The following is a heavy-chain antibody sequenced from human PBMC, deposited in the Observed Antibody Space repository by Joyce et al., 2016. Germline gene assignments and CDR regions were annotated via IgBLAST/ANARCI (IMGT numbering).Heavy chain of an antibody. CDR2: IYYSGST. J-gene: IGHJ6*02. D-gene: IGHD7-27*01. Sequence: QVQLQESGPGLVKPSETLSLTCTASGGSISIPYWSWIRQPPGKRLEWMGYIYYSGSTNYNPALKSRVTISVDTSKNQFSLKLRSVSAADTAVYYCARGLGTPYGMDVWGQGTTVTVSS. CDR3: ARGLGTPYGMDV. V-gene: IGHV4-59*11. CDR1: GGSISIPY.